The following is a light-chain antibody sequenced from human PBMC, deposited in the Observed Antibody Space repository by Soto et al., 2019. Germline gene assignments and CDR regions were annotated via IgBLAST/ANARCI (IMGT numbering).Light chain of an antibody. Sequence: QSALTQPRSLSGSPGQSVTISCTGTSSDVGGYNSVSWYQQHPGKVPKLMIFDVSERPSGVPDRFSGSKSGNTASLTISGLQADDEADYYCCSYAGRYTVVFGGGTQLTVL. V-gene: IGLV2-11*01. CDR3: CSYAGRYTVV. J-gene: IGLJ3*02. CDR2: DVS. CDR1: SSDVGGYNS.